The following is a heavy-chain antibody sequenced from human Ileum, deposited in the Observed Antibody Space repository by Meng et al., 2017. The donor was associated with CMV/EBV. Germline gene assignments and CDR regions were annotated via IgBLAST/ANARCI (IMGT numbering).Heavy chain of an antibody. Sequence: GESLKISCAASGFTFSIYAMNWVRQAPGKGLEWVSGIIGSGRSSGDTAFYAESVRGRFTVSRDNSKNTVFLQMNSLRVGDTAVYYCAKGCSTNCDAEGLDVWGQGTTVTVSS. D-gene: IGHD2-2*01. J-gene: IGHJ6*02. CDR2: IIGSGRSSGDTA. V-gene: IGHV3-23*01. CDR1: GFTFSIYA. CDR3: AKGCSTNCDAEGLDV.